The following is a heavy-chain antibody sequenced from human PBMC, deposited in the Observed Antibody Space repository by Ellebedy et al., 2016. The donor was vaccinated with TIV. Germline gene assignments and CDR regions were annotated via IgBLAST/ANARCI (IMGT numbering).Heavy chain of an antibody. V-gene: IGHV1-2*02. Sequence: AASVKVSCKASGYTFSACYLNWVQQAPGQGLEWMGWNNPKRGDTNYAQKFQGRVTMTRDTSISTAYMELSRLRSDDTAVYYCARVYDYVWGSLRMDVWGPGTTVTVSS. CDR2: NNPKRGDT. J-gene: IGHJ6*02. D-gene: IGHD3-16*01. CDR3: ARVYDYVWGSLRMDV. CDR1: GYTFSACY.